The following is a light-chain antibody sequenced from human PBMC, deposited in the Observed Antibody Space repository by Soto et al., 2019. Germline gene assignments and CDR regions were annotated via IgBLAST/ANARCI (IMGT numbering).Light chain of an antibody. V-gene: IGKV3-11*01. J-gene: IGKJ4*01. CDR3: QHRNNWLP. CDR1: QSISTY. Sequence: EIVLTQSPATLSLSPGERATLSCRASQSISTYLAWYQQKPGQTPRLLIYHASNRATGIPARFSGSGSGTDFTLTISSLEPEDFAVYYSQHRNNWLPFGGGTKVDI. CDR2: HAS.